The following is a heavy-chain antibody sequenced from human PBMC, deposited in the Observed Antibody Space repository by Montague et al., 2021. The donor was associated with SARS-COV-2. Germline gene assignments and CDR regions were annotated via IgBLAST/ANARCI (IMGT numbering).Heavy chain of an antibody. V-gene: IGHV4-31*03. Sequence: TLSLTCTVSGGSINSGGYYWSWIRQHPGKGLEWIGYIYYSGSTYYNPSLKSRLTISVDTSKNQFSLKLSSVTAADTAVYYYARVHFVSSGWYPDASDIWGQGTMVTVSS. CDR2: IYYSGST. D-gene: IGHD6-19*01. J-gene: IGHJ3*02. CDR1: GGSINSGGYY. CDR3: ARVHFVSSGWYPDASDI.